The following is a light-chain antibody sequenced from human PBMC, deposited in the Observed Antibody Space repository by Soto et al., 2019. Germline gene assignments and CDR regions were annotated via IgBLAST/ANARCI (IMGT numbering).Light chain of an antibody. Sequence: EIVLTQSPATLSLSPGERATLSCRASQSVGGYLDWYQQKPGQAPRLLIYDASNRASGIPARFSGSGSGRDFTRTISSIEPEDLAVYYCQQRSNWPPLTFGGGIKMEIK. V-gene: IGKV3-11*02. CDR2: DAS. CDR1: QSVGGY. J-gene: IGKJ4*01. CDR3: QQRSNWPPLT.